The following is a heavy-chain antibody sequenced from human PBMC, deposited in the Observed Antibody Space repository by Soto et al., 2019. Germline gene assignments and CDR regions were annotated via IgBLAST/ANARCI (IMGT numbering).Heavy chain of an antibody. CDR1: GFTFSGYD. CDR3: ARFSTAGTFFDY. D-gene: IGHD3-3*02. J-gene: IGHJ4*02. V-gene: IGHV3-13*01. CDR2: IDTAGDT. Sequence: GGSLRLSCATSGFTFSGYDMHWVRQVTGKRLEWVSTIDTAGDTYYPDSVKGRFTISRENAKNSLYLQLNSLRAGDTAVYYCARFSTAGTFFDYWGQGTQVTVSS.